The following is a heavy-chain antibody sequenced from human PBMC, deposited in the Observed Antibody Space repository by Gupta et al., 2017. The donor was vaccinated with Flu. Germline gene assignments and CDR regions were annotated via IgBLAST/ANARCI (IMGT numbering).Heavy chain of an antibody. V-gene: IGHV3-23*01. CDR3: AKVEVHCNTITCYTTKGGFDL. CDR1: GFTFKNYA. D-gene: IGHD2-2*02. CDR2: LSNGSHME. J-gene: IGHJ3*01. Sequence: EVQILESGGGLVQPGASLRLSCTVSGFTFKNYAMNWIQAPGKGLEWVSALSNGSHMEYYADSVKGRFTISRDNSKNTMYLQMNSLRAEDTAVYHCAKVEVHCNTITCYTTKGGFDLWGQGTMVTVSS.